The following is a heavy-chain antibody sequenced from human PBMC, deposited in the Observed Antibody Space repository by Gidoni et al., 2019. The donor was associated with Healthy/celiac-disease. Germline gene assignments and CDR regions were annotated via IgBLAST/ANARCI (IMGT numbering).Heavy chain of an antibody. Sequence: EVQLVESGGGLVKPGGSLRLSCAASGSTFSSYSMNWVRQAPGKGLEWVSSISSSSSYIYYADSVKGRFTISRDNAKNSLYLQMNSLRAEDTAVYYCARETPYWSGHNIWGQGTLVTVSS. J-gene: IGHJ4*02. CDR3: ARETPYWSGHNI. V-gene: IGHV3-21*01. D-gene: IGHD3-3*01. CDR2: ISSSSSYI. CDR1: GSTFSSYS.